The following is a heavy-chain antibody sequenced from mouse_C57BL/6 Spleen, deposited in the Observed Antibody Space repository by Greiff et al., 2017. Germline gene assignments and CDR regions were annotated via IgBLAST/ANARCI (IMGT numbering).Heavy chain of an antibody. V-gene: IGHV1-80*01. D-gene: IGHD3-1*01. CDR1: GYAFSSYW. Sequence: VQLQESGAELVKPGASVKISCKASGYAFSSYWMNWVKQRPGKGLEWIGQFYPGDGDTNYNGKFKGKATLTEDKSSSTAYMQLSRLTSEDSAVXFSARLGGDAMDYWGQGTSGTVSS. J-gene: IGHJ4*01. CDR3: ARLGGDAMDY. CDR2: FYPGDGDT.